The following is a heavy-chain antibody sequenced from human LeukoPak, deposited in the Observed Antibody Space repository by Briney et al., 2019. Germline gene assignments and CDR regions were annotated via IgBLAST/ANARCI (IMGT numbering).Heavy chain of an antibody. V-gene: IGHV3-23*01. J-gene: IGHJ4*02. Sequence: GGSLRLSCAASGFTFSSYGMSWVRQAPGKGLEWVSAISGSGGSTYYADSVKGRFTISRDNAKNSLYLQMNSLRAEDTAVYYCARVLRYFDWLLVEGYYFDYWGQGTLVTVSS. CDR3: ARVLRYFDWLLVEGYYFDY. CDR1: GFTFSSYG. D-gene: IGHD3-9*01. CDR2: ISGSGGST.